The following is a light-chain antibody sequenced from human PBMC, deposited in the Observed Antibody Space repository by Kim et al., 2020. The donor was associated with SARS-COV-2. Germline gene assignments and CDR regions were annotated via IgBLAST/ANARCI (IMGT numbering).Light chain of an antibody. J-gene: IGKJ1*01. CDR2: RAC. CDR1: QSISDA. V-gene: IGKV3-15*01. Sequence: EIVMTQSPATLSVSPGETATLSCRASQSISDALAWYQQRPGQAPRLLIYRACTRATGIPARFTGSGSGTDFTLTISGLQSEDSAVFYCQQFYAWPRTFGQGTKVDIK. CDR3: QQFYAWPRT.